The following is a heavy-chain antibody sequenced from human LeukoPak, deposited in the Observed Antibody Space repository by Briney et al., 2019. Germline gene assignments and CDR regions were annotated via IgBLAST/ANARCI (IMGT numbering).Heavy chain of an antibody. CDR3: ARGRVYYDILTGYYDY. CDR1: GGSISSGSYY. D-gene: IGHD3-9*01. V-gene: IGHV4-61*02. Sequence: SETLSLTCTVSGGSISSGSYYWSWIRQPAGKGLEWIGRIYTSGSTNYNPSLKSRVAVSVDTSKNQFSLKLSSVTAADTAVYYCARGRVYYDILTGYYDYWGQGTLVTVSS. J-gene: IGHJ4*02. CDR2: IYTSGST.